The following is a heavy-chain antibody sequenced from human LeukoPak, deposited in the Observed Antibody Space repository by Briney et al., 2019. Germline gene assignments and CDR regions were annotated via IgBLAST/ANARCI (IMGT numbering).Heavy chain of an antibody. Sequence: VASVKVSCKASGYTFTSYGISWVRQAPGQGLEWMGWISAYNGNTNYAQKLQGRVTMTTDTSTSTAYMELRSLRSDDTAVYYCAGGPVRGYSYGPGYFDYWGQGTLVTVSS. CDR1: GYTFTSYG. CDR3: AGGPVRGYSYGPGYFDY. V-gene: IGHV1-18*01. CDR2: ISAYNGNT. J-gene: IGHJ4*02. D-gene: IGHD5-18*01.